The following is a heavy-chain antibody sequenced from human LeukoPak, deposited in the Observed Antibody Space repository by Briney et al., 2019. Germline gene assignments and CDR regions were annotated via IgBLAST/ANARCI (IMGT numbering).Heavy chain of an antibody. D-gene: IGHD2-15*01. V-gene: IGHV1-2*02. J-gene: IGHJ4*02. CDR1: GYTFTGYY. CDR3: ARTVGSSYYSDY. CDR2: INPNSGGT. Sequence: ASVKVSCKASGYTFTGYYMHWVRQAPGQGLEWMGWINPNSGGTNYAQKFQGRVTMTRDTSISTAYMELSRLRSDDTAVYYCARTVGSSYYSDYWGQGTLVTVSS.